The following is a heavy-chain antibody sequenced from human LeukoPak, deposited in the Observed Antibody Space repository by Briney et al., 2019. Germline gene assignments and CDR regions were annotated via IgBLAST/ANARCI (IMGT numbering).Heavy chain of an antibody. D-gene: IGHD2-15*01. V-gene: IGHV3-9*01. CDR1: GFPFEDFA. CDR3: ARDYFSRAALLGYFDL. CDR2: ISWNSGTK. Sequence: PGGSLRLSCAASGFPFEDFAMHWVRQAPGKGPEWVSSISWNSGTKGYADSVKGRFTISRDNAKNSLYLQMNSLRAEDTAVYYCARDYFSRAALLGYFDLWGRGTLVTVSS. J-gene: IGHJ2*01.